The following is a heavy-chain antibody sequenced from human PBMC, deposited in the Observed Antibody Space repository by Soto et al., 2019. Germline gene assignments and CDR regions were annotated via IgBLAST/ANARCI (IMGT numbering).Heavy chain of an antibody. Sequence: SETLSLTCTVSGDSVSSGDYYWTWIRQPPGKGLEWVGHIYFSGRTNYIPSLESRVTISLDTSKNQFSLKLTSVTAADTAVYYCARVPIDTYLIYWSDPWGQGTLVTVSS. CDR3: ARVPIDTYLIYWSDP. CDR1: GDSVSSGDYY. J-gene: IGHJ5*02. D-gene: IGHD5-18*01. CDR2: IYFSGRT. V-gene: IGHV4-61*08.